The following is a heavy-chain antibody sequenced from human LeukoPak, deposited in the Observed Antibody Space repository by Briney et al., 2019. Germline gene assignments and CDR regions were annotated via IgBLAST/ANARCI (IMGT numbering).Heavy chain of an antibody. D-gene: IGHD2-2*02. CDR2: IIPIFGTA. CDR3: ASAVAKRYCSSTSCYISYYYMDV. J-gene: IGHJ6*03. Sequence: GSSVKVSCKASGGTFSSYAISWVRQAPGQGLEWMGRIIPIFGTANYAQKFQGRVTITADKSTSTAYMELSSLRSEDTAVYYCASAVAKRYCSSTSCYISYYYMDVWGKGTTVTVSS. V-gene: IGHV1-69*06. CDR1: GGTFSSYA.